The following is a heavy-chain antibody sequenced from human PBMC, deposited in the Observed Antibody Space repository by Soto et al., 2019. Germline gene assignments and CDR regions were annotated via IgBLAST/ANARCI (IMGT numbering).Heavy chain of an antibody. Sequence: ASVKVSCKASGYTFTSYDINWVRQATGQGLEWMGWMNPKSGNKGYAQKLQGRVTMTRNTSISTAYMELSSPGSEDTAVYYCARGERYCSGGSCYGDAFDIWGQGTMVTVSS. J-gene: IGHJ3*02. CDR1: GYTFTSYD. CDR3: ARGERYCSGGSCYGDAFDI. D-gene: IGHD2-15*01. CDR2: MNPKSGNK. V-gene: IGHV1-8*01.